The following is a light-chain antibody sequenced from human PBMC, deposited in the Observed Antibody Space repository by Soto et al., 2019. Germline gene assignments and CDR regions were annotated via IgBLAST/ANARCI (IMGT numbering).Light chain of an antibody. J-gene: IGKJ2*01. Sequence: DFVMTQAPDSLAVSLGERATINCKSSQSVLYNSNNKNHLGWFQQKPGHPPKLLIYGASFRPSGVPDRFSGSGSGTDFTLTISSLQAEDVAVYYCQQYYSIPFTFGRGTKLEI. CDR1: QSVLYNSNNKNH. CDR2: GAS. CDR3: QQYYSIPFT. V-gene: IGKV4-1*01.